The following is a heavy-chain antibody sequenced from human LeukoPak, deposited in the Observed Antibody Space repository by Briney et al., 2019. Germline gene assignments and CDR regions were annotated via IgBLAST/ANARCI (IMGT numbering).Heavy chain of an antibody. Sequence: PGGSLRLSCAASGFTFSSYAMSWVRQAPGKGLEWVSASSGSGGSTYYADSVKGRFTISRDNSKNTLYLQMNSLRAEDTGVYYCTKLRCRGYYDSSGYSLGHYFDYWGQGTLVTVSS. CDR3: TKLRCRGYYDSSGYSLGHYFDY. CDR2: SSGSGGST. J-gene: IGHJ4*02. V-gene: IGHV3-23*01. CDR1: GFTFSSYA. D-gene: IGHD3-22*01.